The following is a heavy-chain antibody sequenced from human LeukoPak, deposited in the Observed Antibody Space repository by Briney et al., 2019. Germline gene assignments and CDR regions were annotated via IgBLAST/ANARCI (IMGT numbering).Heavy chain of an antibody. CDR3: ATSSWADAFDI. CDR1: GFTFSSYE. CDR2: ISSSGSTI. V-gene: IGHV3-48*03. D-gene: IGHD2-2*01. Sequence: GGSLRLSCAASGFTFSSYEMNWVRQAPGKGLEWVSYISSSGSTIYYADSVKGRFTISRDNAKNSLYLQMNSLRAEDTAVYYCATSSWADAFDIWGQGTMVTVSS. J-gene: IGHJ3*02.